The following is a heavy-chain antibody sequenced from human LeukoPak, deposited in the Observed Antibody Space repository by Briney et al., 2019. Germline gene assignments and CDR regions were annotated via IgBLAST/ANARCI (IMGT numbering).Heavy chain of an antibody. D-gene: IGHD3-10*01. J-gene: IGHJ5*02. V-gene: IGHV4-59*01. CDR2: IYYSGST. CDR3: AREGDYYGSGSYQSGWFDP. Sequence: SETLSLTCAVYGGSFSGYYWSWIRQPPGKGLEWIGYIYYSGSTNYNPSLKSRVTISVDTSKNQFSLKLSSVTAADTAVYYCAREGDYYGSGSYQSGWFDPWGQGTLVTVSS. CDR1: GGSFSGYY.